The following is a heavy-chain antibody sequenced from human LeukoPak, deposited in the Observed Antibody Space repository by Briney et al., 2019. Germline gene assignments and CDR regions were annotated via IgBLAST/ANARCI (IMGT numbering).Heavy chain of an antibody. J-gene: IGHJ4*02. CDR1: GFTFSNYW. V-gene: IGHV3-7*03. D-gene: IGHD1-26*01. CDR3: ARASGSTTIPTKY. Sequence: GGSLRLSCAASGFTFSNYWMSWVRQAPGKGLGGVANIKQGGSEKYYVDSVKGRFTIPRDNAKNSLYLQMNSLRAEDTAVYYCARASGSTTIPTKYWGQGTLVTVSS. CDR2: IKQGGSEK.